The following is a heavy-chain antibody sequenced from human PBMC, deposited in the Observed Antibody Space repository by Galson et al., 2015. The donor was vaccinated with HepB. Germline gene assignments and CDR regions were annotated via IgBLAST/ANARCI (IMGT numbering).Heavy chain of an antibody. D-gene: IGHD5-12*01. J-gene: IGHJ4*02. V-gene: IGHV3-7*03. CDR1: RFTFSNYW. CDR3: AREDEGYSGYDFFDS. CDR2: IKQDGSEK. Sequence: SLRLSCAASRFTFSNYWMSWVRQAPGRGLEWVANIKQDGSEKYYVDSVRGRFTISRDNAKNSLYLQMNSLRADDTAVYYCAREDEGYSGYDFFDSWGQGTLVTVSS.